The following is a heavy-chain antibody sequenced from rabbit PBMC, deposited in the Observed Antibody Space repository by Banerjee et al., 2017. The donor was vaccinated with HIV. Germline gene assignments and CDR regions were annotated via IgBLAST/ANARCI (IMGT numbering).Heavy chain of an antibody. Sequence: QSLEESGGDLVKPGASLTLTCTASGFSFSSSYWIYWVRQAPGKGLEWIGCINTNIGNTYYATWAKGRFTISKTSSTTVTLQMTSLTAADTATYFCARVWDLWGPGTLVTVS. CDR2: INTNIGNT. D-gene: IGHD5-1*01. CDR3: ARVWDL. V-gene: IGHV1S40*01. CDR1: GFSFSSSYW. J-gene: IGHJ4*01.